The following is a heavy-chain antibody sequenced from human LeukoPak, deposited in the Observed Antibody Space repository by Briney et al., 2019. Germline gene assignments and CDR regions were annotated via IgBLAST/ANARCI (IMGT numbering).Heavy chain of an antibody. V-gene: IGHV3-7*01. J-gene: IGHJ5*02. Sequence: PGGSLRLSCAASGFTFSSYWMSWVRQAPGKGLEWVANIKQDGSEKYYVDSVKDRFTISRDNAKSSLYLQMNSLRAEDTAVYYCARYCSGGSCYSDWFDPWGQGTLVTVSS. D-gene: IGHD2-15*01. CDR3: ARYCSGGSCYSDWFDP. CDR1: GFTFSSYW. CDR2: IKQDGSEK.